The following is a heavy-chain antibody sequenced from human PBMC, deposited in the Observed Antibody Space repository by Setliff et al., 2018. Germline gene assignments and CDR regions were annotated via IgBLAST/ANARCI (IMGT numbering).Heavy chain of an antibody. CDR1: GGTFSNIG. J-gene: IGHJ6*03. CDR3: VREKVVVVSATSYHYYMDV. CDR2: IIPLFGTT. Sequence: SVKVSCKASGGTFSNIGISWVRQAPGQGLEWMGGIIPLFGTTNYAQEFQGRVTITTDESTNTAYMELSSLRSEDTAMYYCVREKVVVVSATSYHYYMDVWGKGTTVTV. V-gene: IGHV1-69*05. D-gene: IGHD2-15*01.